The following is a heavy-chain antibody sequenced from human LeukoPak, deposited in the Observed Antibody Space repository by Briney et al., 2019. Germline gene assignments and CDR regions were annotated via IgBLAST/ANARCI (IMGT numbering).Heavy chain of an antibody. Sequence: SETLSLTCTVSGGSISSSSYYWGWIRQPPGKGLEWIGSIYYSGSTYYNPSLKSRVTISVDTSKNQFSLKLSSVTAADTAVYHCARHRVEWPTTYYYDSSGHPPIDYWGQGTLVTVSS. CDR1: GGSISSSSYY. D-gene: IGHD3-22*01. CDR3: ARHRVEWPTTYYYDSSGHPPIDY. V-gene: IGHV4-39*01. J-gene: IGHJ4*02. CDR2: IYYSGST.